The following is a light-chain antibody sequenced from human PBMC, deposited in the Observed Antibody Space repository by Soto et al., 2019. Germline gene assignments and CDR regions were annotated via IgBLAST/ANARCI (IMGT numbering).Light chain of an antibody. CDR1: QSVRNY. CDR3: QQSYSTPQT. J-gene: IGKJ1*01. V-gene: IGKV1-39*01. CDR2: DTS. Sequence: DLQMAQSPSSLSASVGDRVTVTCRTSQSVRNYLNWYQQKPGKAPKLLIYDTSSLQSGVPARFSGSGSGTDFTLTISSLQPEDFATYYCQQSYSTPQTFGPGTKVEIK.